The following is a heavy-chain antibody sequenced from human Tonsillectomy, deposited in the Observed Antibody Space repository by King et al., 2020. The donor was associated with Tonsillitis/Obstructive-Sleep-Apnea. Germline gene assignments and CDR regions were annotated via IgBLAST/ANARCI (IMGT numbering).Heavy chain of an antibody. Sequence: VQLVESGGGLVQPGGSLRLSCAASGFTFSSYSMNWVRQAPGKGLEWVSYISSSSSPIYYADSVKGRFTISRDNAKNSLYLQMNSLRDADTAVYYCAGSSSWSLGYFDYWGQGTLVTVSS. CDR2: ISSSSSPI. V-gene: IGHV3-48*02. J-gene: IGHJ4*02. CDR3: AGSSSWSLGYFDY. D-gene: IGHD6-13*01. CDR1: GFTFSSYS.